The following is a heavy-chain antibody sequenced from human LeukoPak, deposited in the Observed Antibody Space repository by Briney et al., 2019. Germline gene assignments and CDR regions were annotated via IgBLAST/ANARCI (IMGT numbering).Heavy chain of an antibody. J-gene: IGHJ4*02. V-gene: IGHV4-30-4*01. CDR3: ATDRARGGDSFDY. D-gene: IGHD3-10*01. CDR1: GGSIRSGDYS. CDR2: IYYSGST. Sequence: SQTLSLTCTVSGGSIRSGDYSWSWIRQPPGKGLEWIGYIYYSGSTYYNPSLKSRVTISGDTSKNQFSLNLSSVTAADTAVYYCATDRARGGDSFDYWGQGTLVTVSS.